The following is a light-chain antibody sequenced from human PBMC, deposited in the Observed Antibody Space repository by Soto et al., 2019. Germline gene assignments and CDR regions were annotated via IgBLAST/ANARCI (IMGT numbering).Light chain of an antibody. CDR3: ASWDDSMDVVV. Sequence: QPVLTQPPSASGTPGQRVTISCSGSTSNIGSDTVNWYQQLTGTAPKLLIYRNTQRPSGVPDRFSGSKSGASASLAISGLQSEDEADYYCASWDDSMDVVVFGGGTKLTVL. CDR2: RNT. CDR1: TSNIGSDT. V-gene: IGLV1-44*01. J-gene: IGLJ2*01.